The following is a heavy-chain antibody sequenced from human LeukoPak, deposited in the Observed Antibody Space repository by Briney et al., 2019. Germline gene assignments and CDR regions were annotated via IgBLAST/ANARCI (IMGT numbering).Heavy chain of an antibody. CDR3: ARGVAASTFDY. D-gene: IGHD6-13*01. V-gene: IGHV3-9*01. CDR1: GFTFDDYA. CDR2: ISWNSGSI. J-gene: IGHJ4*02. Sequence: PGRSLRLSCAASGFTFDDYAMHWVRQAPGKGLEWVSGISWNSGSIGYADSVKGRFTISRDNAKNSLYLQMNSLRAEDTAVYYCARGVAASTFDYWGQGTLVTVSS.